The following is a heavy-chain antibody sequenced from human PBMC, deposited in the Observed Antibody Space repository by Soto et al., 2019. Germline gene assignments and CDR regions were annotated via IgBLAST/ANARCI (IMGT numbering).Heavy chain of an antibody. Sequence: EVQLLESGGGLVQPGGSLRLSCAASGFTFNAYAMTWVRQAPGKGLEWVSAIGGSGGNRYYAASVKGRFTISRDNSKHTLDLQMSSLRVEDTAVYYCARVASDYINSVDHWGQGILVTVSS. V-gene: IGHV3-23*01. CDR2: IGGSGGNR. D-gene: IGHD4-4*01. CDR3: ARVASDYINSVDH. CDR1: GFTFNAYA. J-gene: IGHJ4*02.